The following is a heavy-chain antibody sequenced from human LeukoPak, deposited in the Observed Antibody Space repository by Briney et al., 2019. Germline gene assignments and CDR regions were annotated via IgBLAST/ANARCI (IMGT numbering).Heavy chain of an antibody. V-gene: IGHV4-59*01. D-gene: IGHD2-21*02. CDR1: GGSISSYY. J-gene: IGHJ6*03. CDR3: ARVYCGGDYYNKYYYYMDV. CDR2: IYYSGST. Sequence: SETLSLTCTVSGGSISSYYWSWIRQPPGKGLEWIGYIYYSGSTNYNPSLKSRVTISVDTSKNQFSLKLSSVTAADTAVYYCARVYCGGDYYNKYYYYMDVWGKGTTVTVSS.